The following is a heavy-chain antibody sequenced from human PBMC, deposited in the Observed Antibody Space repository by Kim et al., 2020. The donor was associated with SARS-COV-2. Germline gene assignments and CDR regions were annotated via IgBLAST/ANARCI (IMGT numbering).Heavy chain of an antibody. D-gene: IGHD6-13*01. V-gene: IGHV4-34*04. J-gene: IGHJ3*02. Sequence: LKSRATISVNTSKNQFSLRLSAVTAADTAVYYCARTGYSSSWLRDDAFDIWGQGTMVTVSS. CDR3: ARTGYSSSWLRDDAFDI.